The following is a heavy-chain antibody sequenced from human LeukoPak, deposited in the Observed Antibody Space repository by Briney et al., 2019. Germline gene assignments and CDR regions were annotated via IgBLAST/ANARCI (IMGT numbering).Heavy chain of an antibody. CDR1: GGSISSGDYY. D-gene: IGHD3-3*01. CDR3: ARFWSGYFPIKANWFDP. CDR2: IYYSGST. Sequence: SQTLSLTCTVSGGSISSGDYYWSWIRQPPGKGLEWIGYIYYSGSTYYNPSLKSRVTISVDTSKNQFSLKLSSVTAADTAVYYCARFWSGYFPIKANWFDPWGQGTLVTVSS. J-gene: IGHJ5*02. V-gene: IGHV4-30-4*01.